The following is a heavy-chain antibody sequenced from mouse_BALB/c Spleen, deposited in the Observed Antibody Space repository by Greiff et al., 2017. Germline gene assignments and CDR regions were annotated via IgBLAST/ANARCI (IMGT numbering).Heavy chain of an antibody. CDR3: TREANYDGGFAY. J-gene: IGHJ3*01. CDR1: GYTFTSYW. CDR2: IYPGNSDT. D-gene: IGHD2-4*01. V-gene: IGHV1-5*01. Sequence: EVQLQESGTVLARPGASVKMSCKASGYTFTSYWMHWVKQRPGQGLEWIGAIYPGNSDTSYNQKFKGKAKLTAVTSTSTAYMELSSLTNEDSAVYYCTREANYDGGFAYWGQGTLVTVSA.